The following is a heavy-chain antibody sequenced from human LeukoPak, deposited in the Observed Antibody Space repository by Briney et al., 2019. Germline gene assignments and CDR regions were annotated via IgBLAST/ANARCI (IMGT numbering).Heavy chain of an antibody. J-gene: IGHJ4*02. Sequence: GGSLRLSCAASGFTFSSYWMSWVRQAPGKGLEWVANIKQDGSEKYYVDSVKGRFTISRDNAKNSLYLQMNSLRAEDTAVYYCARELDYYDSSGYGDYWGQGTLVTVSS. V-gene: IGHV3-7*01. CDR2: IKQDGSEK. CDR3: ARELDYYDSSGYGDY. CDR1: GFTFSSYW. D-gene: IGHD3-22*01.